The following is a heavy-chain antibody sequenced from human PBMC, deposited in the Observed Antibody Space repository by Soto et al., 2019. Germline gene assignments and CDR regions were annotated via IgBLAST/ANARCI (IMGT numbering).Heavy chain of an antibody. D-gene: IGHD6-6*01. CDR3: AKDRPSSSSFDY. CDR1: GFTFSSYG. V-gene: IGHV3-30*18. J-gene: IGHJ4*02. CDR2: ISYDGSNK. Sequence: QVQLVESGGGGVQPGRSLRLSCAASGFTFSSYGMHWVRQAPGKGLEWVAVISYDGSNKYYADSVKGRFTISRDNSKNTLYLQMNSLRAEDTAVYYCAKDRPSSSSFDYWGQGTLVTVSS.